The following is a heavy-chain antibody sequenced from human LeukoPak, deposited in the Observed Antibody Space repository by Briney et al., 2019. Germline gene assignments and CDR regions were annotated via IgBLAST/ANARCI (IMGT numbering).Heavy chain of an antibody. D-gene: IGHD3-10*01. CDR1: GFTVSSNY. CDR3: ARDRWGVVRGVTPYYYYYMDV. V-gene: IGHV3-53*01. J-gene: IGHJ6*03. CDR2: IYSGGST. Sequence: GGSLRLSCAASGFTVSSNYMSWVRQAPGKGLEWVSVIYSGGSTYYADSVKGRFTISRDNSKNTLYLQMSSLRAEDTAVYYCARDRWGVVRGVTPYYYYYMDVWGKGTTVTISS.